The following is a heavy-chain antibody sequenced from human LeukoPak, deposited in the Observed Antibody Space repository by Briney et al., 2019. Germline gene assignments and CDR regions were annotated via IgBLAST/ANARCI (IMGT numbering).Heavy chain of an antibody. D-gene: IGHD1-26*01. V-gene: IGHV5-51*01. CDR2: IFPADSDT. CDR3: ARHEGIVGATTTSFYGMDV. J-gene: IGHJ6*02. Sequence: GESLKISCKGSGYSFTSYWIAWVRQMPGKGLEWMGIIFPADSDTRYSPSFQGQVTISADKSISTAYLQWSSLKASDTAMYYCARHEGIVGATTTSFYGMDVWGQGTTVTVSS. CDR1: GYSFTSYW.